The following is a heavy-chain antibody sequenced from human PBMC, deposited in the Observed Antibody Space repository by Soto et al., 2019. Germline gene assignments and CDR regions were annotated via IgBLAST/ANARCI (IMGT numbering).Heavy chain of an antibody. Sequence: GGSLRLSCAASGFTFSSYGMHWVRQAPGKGLEWVAVISYDGSNKYYADSVKGRFTISRDNSKNTLYLQMNSLRAEDTAVYYCAKAGSGSYVVYFQHWGQGTLVTVSS. CDR1: GFTFSSYG. CDR3: AKAGSGSYVVYFQH. D-gene: IGHD1-26*01. CDR2: ISYDGSNK. J-gene: IGHJ1*01. V-gene: IGHV3-30*18.